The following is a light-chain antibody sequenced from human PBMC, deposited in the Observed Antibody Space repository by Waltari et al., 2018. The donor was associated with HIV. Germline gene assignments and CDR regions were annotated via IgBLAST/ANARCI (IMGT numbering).Light chain of an antibody. J-gene: IGLJ3*02. V-gene: IGLV2-14*01. CDR2: DVS. Sequence: QSALTQPASVSGSLGQSITIPCTGTSSDVGGYDYVSWYQQHPGRAPQLLIYDVSNRPSGVANRFSGSKSGTTAALTISGLQAEDEADYHCSSYTSSSALEVVFGGGTTLTVL. CDR3: SSYTSSSALEVV. CDR1: SSDVGGYDY.